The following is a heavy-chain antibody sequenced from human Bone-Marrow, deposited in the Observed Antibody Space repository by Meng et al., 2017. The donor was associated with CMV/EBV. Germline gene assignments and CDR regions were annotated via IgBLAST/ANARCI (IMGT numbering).Heavy chain of an antibody. V-gene: IGHV3-33*01. Sequence: GGSLRLSCATSGFTFTYYAMHWVRQAPGKGLEWVAIIWYDASNKYYADSVKGRFTISRDNSKNTLYLQMNSLRAEDTAVYYCARVGYSQTRLMCGSVCDVWGQGTTVTVSS. CDR2: IWYDASNK. J-gene: IGHJ6*02. CDR3: ARVGYSQTRLMCGSVCDV. D-gene: IGHD2-15*01. CDR1: GFTFTYYA.